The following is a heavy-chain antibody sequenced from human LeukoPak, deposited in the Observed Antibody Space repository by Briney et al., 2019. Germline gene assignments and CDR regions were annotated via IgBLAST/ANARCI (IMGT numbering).Heavy chain of an antibody. CDR1: GFTFSSYS. Sequence: GGSLTLSCAASGFTFSSYSMKWVRQAPGKGREGVSYISSRSSTIYYADSVRGRFTISRDNGKNSLYLQMNSLRAEDTAVYYCARDDYYDSSGYYNYWGQGTLVPVSS. CDR3: ARDDYYDSSGYYNY. V-gene: IGHV3-48*04. CDR2: ISSRSSTI. J-gene: IGHJ4*02. D-gene: IGHD3-22*01.